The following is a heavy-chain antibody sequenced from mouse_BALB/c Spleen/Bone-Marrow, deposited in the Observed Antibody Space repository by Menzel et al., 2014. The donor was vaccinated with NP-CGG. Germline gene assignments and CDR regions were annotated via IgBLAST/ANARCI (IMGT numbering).Heavy chain of an antibody. D-gene: IGHD2-5*01. CDR3: ARFTIYYSNYGAMDY. CDR2: IAPGSGST. Sequence: DLVKPGASVKLSCKASGYTFTSYWINWIKQRPGQGLEWIGRIAPGSGSTYYNEMFKGKATLTVDTSSSTAYIQLSSLSSEDSAVYFCARFTIYYSNYGAMDYWGQGTSVTVSS. V-gene: IGHV1S41*01. CDR1: GYTFTSYW. J-gene: IGHJ4*01.